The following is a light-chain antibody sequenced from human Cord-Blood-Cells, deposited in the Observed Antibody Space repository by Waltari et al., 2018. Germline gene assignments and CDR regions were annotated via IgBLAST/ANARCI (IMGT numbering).Light chain of an antibody. Sequence: QSALTQPASVSGSPGQSITISCTGTSSDVGGYNYVSWYQQHPGKAPKLMIYAVSKRPSGVSNRFSGSKSGNPASLTISGLQAEDEADYYCSSYTSSSTLVFGGGTKLTVL. CDR2: AVS. V-gene: IGLV2-14*01. CDR1: SSDVGGYNY. J-gene: IGLJ3*02. CDR3: SSYTSSSTLV.